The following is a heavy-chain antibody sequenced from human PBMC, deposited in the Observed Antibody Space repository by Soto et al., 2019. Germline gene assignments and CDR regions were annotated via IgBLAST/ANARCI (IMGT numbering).Heavy chain of an antibody. CDR2: INPSGGST. V-gene: IGHV1-46*01. J-gene: IGHJ6*02. Sequence: ASVKVSCKASGYTFTSYYMHWVRQAPGQGLEWMGIINPSGGSTSYAQKFQGRVTMTRDTSTSTVYMELSSLRSEDTAVYYCARDLTTVANRHYYYYGMDVWGQGTTVTVSS. D-gene: IGHD4-17*01. CDR3: ARDLTTVANRHYYYYGMDV. CDR1: GYTFTSYY.